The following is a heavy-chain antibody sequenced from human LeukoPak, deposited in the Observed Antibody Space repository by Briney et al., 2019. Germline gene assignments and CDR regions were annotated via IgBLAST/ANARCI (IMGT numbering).Heavy chain of an antibody. V-gene: IGHV3-23*01. CDR3: AKDLADIAVAGRDFDY. Sequence: PGGSLRLSCVASGFTFTNYAMSWVRQPPGKGLEWVSAISATRGNTYYADSVQGRFSISRDNSKNTLYLQMNSLRAEDTAVYYCAKDLADIAVAGRDFDYWGQGTLVTVSS. D-gene: IGHD6-19*01. CDR2: ISATRGNT. CDR1: GFTFTNYA. J-gene: IGHJ4*02.